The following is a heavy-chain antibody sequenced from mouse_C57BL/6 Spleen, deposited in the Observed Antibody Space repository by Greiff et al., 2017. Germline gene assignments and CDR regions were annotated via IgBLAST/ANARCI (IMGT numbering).Heavy chain of an antibody. Sequence: QVHVKQPGAELVRPGSSVKLSCKASGYTFTSYWMDWVKQRPGQGLEWIGNIYPSDSETHYNKKFKDKATLTVDKSSNTAYMQLSSLTSEGSAVYYCASEGYSNPWFAYWGQGTLVTVSA. J-gene: IGHJ3*01. CDR2: IYPSDSET. CDR1: GYTFTSYW. D-gene: IGHD2-5*01. CDR3: ASEGYSNPWFAY. V-gene: IGHV1-61*01.